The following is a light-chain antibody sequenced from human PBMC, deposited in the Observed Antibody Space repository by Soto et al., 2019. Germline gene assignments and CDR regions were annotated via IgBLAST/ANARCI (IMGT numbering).Light chain of an antibody. CDR1: QDISNY. J-gene: IGKJ4*01. V-gene: IGKV1-27*01. CDR2: AAS. Sequence: DIQMTQSPSSLSASVGDRVTITCRASQDISNYLAWYQQRPGKLPKLLIYAASTLQSGVPSRFSGSGSQTDSTLTISSLQPKDVATYYCQKYNSAPLTVGGGTKVDSK. CDR3: QKYNSAPLT.